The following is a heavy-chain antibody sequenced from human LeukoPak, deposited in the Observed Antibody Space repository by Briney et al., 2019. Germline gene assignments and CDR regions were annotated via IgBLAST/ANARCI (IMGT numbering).Heavy chain of an antibody. V-gene: IGHV4-61*02. CDR2: IFSSGNN. D-gene: IGHD2-2*01. CDR3: ASFCASTTCYNDGTNFAF. J-gene: IGHJ4*02. CDR1: GDSMSSGTYY. Sequence: PSETLSLTCTVSGDSMSSGTYYWSWIRQPAGKGLEYIGRIFSSGNNNYNPSLKSRITMSTDTSKNQFSLNLSSVTAADSAVYYCASFCASTTCYNDGTNFAFWGQGTLVTVSS.